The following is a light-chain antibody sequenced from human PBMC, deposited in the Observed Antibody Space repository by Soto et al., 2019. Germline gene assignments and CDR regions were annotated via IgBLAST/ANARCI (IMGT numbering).Light chain of an antibody. V-gene: IGKV3-20*01. CDR2: GAS. CDR3: QQYGSSPRT. J-gene: IGKJ1*01. Sequence: DIVLTQSPGTVSLSPGERATLSCRASQSVSSTSLAWYQQKPGQAPRLLIYGASSRATGIPERFSGSGSGTDFTLTISRLEPEDCAVYYCQQYGSSPRTF. CDR1: QSVSSTS.